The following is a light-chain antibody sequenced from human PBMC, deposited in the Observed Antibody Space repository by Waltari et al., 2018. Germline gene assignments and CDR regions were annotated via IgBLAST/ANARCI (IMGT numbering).Light chain of an antibody. Sequence: QSALTQPASVSGSPGQSITIPCTGTSRDVGSDNLVSWYHQHPGKAPKRMMYEVSKLPSGVSNRFSGSKSGNTASLTISGLQAEDEADYYCCSYAGSSFVVFGGGTKLTVL. V-gene: IGLV2-23*02. CDR1: SRDVGSDNL. CDR2: EVS. CDR3: CSYAGSSFVV. J-gene: IGLJ2*01.